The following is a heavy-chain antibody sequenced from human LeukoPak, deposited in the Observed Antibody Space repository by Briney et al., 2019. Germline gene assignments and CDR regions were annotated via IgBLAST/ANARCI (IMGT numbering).Heavy chain of an antibody. D-gene: IGHD4-23*01. Sequence: SETLSLTCTVSGGSISSYYWSWIRQPPGKGLEWIGYIYYSGSTNYNPSLKSRVTISVDTSKNQFSLKLSSVTAADTAVYYCARCILTTPDDYGGNWFDPWGQGTLVTVSS. CDR1: GGSISSYY. CDR2: IYYSGST. CDR3: ARCILTTPDDYGGNWFDP. J-gene: IGHJ5*02. V-gene: IGHV4-59*01.